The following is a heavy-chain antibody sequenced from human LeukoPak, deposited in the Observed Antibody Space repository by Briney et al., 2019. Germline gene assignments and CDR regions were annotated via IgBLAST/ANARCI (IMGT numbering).Heavy chain of an antibody. V-gene: IGHV4-39*07. CDR3: ARGGYYGSGNDFRFDP. CDR2: MYYSGST. CDR1: GGSISSSSHY. Sequence: PSETLSLTCTVSGGSISSSSHYWGWIRQPPGKGLEWIGSMYYSGSTYYNPSLKSRVTISVDTSKNQFSLKLKSVTAADTAVYYCARGGYYGSGNDFRFDPWGQGTLVTVSS. J-gene: IGHJ5*02. D-gene: IGHD3-10*01.